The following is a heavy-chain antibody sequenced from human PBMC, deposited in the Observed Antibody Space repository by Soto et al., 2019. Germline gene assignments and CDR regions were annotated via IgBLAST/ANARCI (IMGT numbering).Heavy chain of an antibody. Sequence: GRSRRLSCPVSSFTSGSHWTRWVRQAPGKGRGWVSRIRGEGSSTLYAGSVTGRSTIPRDNAKHTLYRQMTSLRAEDTAVYVWARGGNYVFDYWGQGTLVTVSS. CDR1: SFTSGSHW. J-gene: IGHJ4*01. CDR2: IRGEGSST. D-gene: IGHD1-7*01. V-gene: IGHV3-74*01. CDR3: ARGGNYVFDY.